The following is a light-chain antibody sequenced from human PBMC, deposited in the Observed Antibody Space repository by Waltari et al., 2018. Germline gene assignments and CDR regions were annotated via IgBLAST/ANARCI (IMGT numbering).Light chain of an antibody. CDR3: SSNAGINTIV. V-gene: IGLV2-8*01. Sequence: QPALTQPPSASGSPGQTVTISCAGTSSDVGSSDYVSWYQKHPGQAPKRLIYQVTQQASGVPDCYAGSKSGDTASLTISGLPAEDVADYYSSSNAGINTIVFGGGTKLTVL. CDR2: QVT. J-gene: IGLJ2*01. CDR1: SSDVGSSDY.